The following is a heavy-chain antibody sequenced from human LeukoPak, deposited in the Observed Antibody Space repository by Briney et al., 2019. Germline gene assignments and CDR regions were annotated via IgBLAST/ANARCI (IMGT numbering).Heavy chain of an antibody. D-gene: IGHD4-17*01. CDR3: ARDLLDGDYAYDAFDT. CDR1: GGSISSYY. CDR2: IYYSGST. Sequence: SETLSLTCTVSGGSISSYYWSWIRQPPGKGLEWIGYIYYSGSTNYNPSLKSRVTISVDTSKNQFSLKLSSVTAADTAVYYCARDLLDGDYAYDAFDTWGQGTMVTVSS. V-gene: IGHV4-59*01. J-gene: IGHJ3*02.